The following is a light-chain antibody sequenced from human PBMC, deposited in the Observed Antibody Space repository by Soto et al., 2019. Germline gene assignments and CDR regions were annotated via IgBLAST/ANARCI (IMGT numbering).Light chain of an antibody. Sequence: QSVLTQPASVSGSPGQSITISCAGTSGDIGAYNFVSWYQQHPGKAPKLMIYEVSNRPSGIPDRFSASKSGTSASLVISGLQSEDEADYYCAAWEDRLNGRVFGTGTKVTVL. J-gene: IGLJ1*01. CDR3: AAWEDRLNGRV. CDR1: SGDIGAYNF. V-gene: IGLV2-14*01. CDR2: EVS.